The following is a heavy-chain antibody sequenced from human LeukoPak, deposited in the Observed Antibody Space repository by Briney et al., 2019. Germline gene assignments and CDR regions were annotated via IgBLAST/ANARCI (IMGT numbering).Heavy chain of an antibody. Sequence: GGSLRLSCAASGFTFSSYSMNWVRQAPGKGLEWLSYINSKSDDIYHADSVKGRFTVSRDNAKNSLYLQMNNLRAEDTAFYYCARAEETTWGLDPWDQGTLVTVSS. CDR3: ARAEETTWGLDP. J-gene: IGHJ5*02. CDR2: INSKSDDI. CDR1: GFTFSSYS. D-gene: IGHD1-7*01. V-gene: IGHV3-48*01.